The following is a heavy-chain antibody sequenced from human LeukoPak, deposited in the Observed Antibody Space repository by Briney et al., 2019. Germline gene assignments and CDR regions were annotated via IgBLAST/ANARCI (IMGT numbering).Heavy chain of an antibody. CDR1: GYSFTTYW. J-gene: IGHJ5*02. CDR2: IYPDDSDA. V-gene: IGHV5-51*01. Sequence: GESLQISCETSGYSFTTYWIGWVRPLPGTGLEWVGAIYPDDSDARYSPSSQGQVIISADKSTRTAYLQWSSLKASDTAIYYCARQQGASGTINYFDPWGQGTLVTVSS. D-gene: IGHD3-10*01. CDR3: ARQQGASGTINYFDP.